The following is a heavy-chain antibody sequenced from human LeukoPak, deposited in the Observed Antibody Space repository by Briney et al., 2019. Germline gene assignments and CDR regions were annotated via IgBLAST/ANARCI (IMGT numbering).Heavy chain of an antibody. CDR3: ARENEAGTDSSSWYGSAFDI. D-gene: IGHD6-13*01. J-gene: IGHJ3*02. CDR2: IYYSGST. CDR1: GGSISSSSYY. Sequence: SETLSLTCTVSGGSISSSSYYWGWIRQPPGKGLEWIGSIYYSGSTYYNPSLKSRVTISVDTSKNQFSLKLSSVTAADTAVYYCARENEAGTDSSSWYGSAFDIWGQGTMVTVSS. V-gene: IGHV4-39*07.